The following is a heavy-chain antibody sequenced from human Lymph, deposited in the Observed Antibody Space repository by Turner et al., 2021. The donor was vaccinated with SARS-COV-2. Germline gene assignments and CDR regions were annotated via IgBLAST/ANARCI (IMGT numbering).Heavy chain of an antibody. J-gene: IGHJ6*02. D-gene: IGHD3-3*01. V-gene: IGHV3-30*18. CDR1: GFTFSSSA. CDR2: ISYDGSNK. CDR3: AKGRSIFGVVIGGMDV. Sequence: QVQLVEPGGGVVQPGRSLRLSCAAPGFTFSSSAMHWVRQAPGKGLEWVTVISYDGSNKYDADSVKGRFTISRDNSKNTLYLQMNSLRAEDTAVYYCAKGRSIFGVVIGGMDVWGQGTTVTVSS.